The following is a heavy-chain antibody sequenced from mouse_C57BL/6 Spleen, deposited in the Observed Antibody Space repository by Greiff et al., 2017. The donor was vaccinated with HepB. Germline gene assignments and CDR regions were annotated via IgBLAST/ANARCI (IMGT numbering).Heavy chain of an antibody. D-gene: IGHD1-1*01. J-gene: IGHJ1*03. CDR2: INPNNGGT. CDR1: GYTFTDYY. CDR3: ARDYGSSYGYFDV. V-gene: IGHV1-26*01. Sequence: VQLQQSGPELVKPGASVKISCKASGYTFTDYYMNWVKQSHGKSLEWIGDINPNNGGTSYNQKFKGKATLTVEKSSSTAYMERRSLTSEDSAVYYCARDYGSSYGYFDVWGTGTTVTVSS.